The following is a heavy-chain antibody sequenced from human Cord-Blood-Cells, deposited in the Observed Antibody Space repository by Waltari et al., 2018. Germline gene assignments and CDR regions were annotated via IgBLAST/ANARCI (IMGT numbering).Heavy chain of an antibody. V-gene: IGHV1-2*02. CDR3: ARDLHSGSYWDSYGYYFDY. J-gene: IGHJ4*02. CDR2: INPNSGGT. CDR1: GYTFTGYY. D-gene: IGHD1-26*01. Sequence: QVQLVQSGAEVKKPGASVKVSCKASGYTFTGYYMHWVRQAPGQGLEWMGWINPNSGGTNYAQKFQGRVTMTRDTSISTAYMELSRLRSDDTAVYYCARDLHSGSYWDSYGYYFDYWGQGTLVTVSS.